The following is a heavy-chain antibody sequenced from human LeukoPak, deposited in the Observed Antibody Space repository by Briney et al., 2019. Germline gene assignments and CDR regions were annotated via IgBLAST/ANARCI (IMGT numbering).Heavy chain of an antibody. D-gene: IGHD6-13*01. V-gene: IGHV3-7*01. CDR1: GFTFSSYW. Sequence: GGSLRLSCAASGFTFSSYWMSWVRQAPGKGLGWVANIKQDGSEKYYVDSVKGRFTISRDNAKNSLYLQMNSLRAEDTAVYYCARDIYSSSWPYYYYYYMDVWGKGTTVTVSS. CDR2: IKQDGSEK. J-gene: IGHJ6*03. CDR3: ARDIYSSSWPYYYYYYMDV.